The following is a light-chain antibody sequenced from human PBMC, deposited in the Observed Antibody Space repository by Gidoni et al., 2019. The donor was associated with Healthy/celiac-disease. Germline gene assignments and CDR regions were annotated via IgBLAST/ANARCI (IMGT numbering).Light chain of an antibody. J-gene: IGKJ1*01. CDR3: IGT. CDR1: QSLLHSNGYNY. Sequence: DIVMTQSPLSLPVTPGEPASISCRSSQSLLHSNGYNYLDWYLQKPGQSPQLLIYLGSNRASGVPDRFSGSGSGTDFTLKISRVEAEDVGVYYCIGTFGQGTKVEIK. CDR2: LGS. V-gene: IGKV2-28*01.